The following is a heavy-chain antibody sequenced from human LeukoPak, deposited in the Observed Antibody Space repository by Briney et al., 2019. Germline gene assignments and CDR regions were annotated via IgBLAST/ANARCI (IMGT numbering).Heavy chain of an antibody. Sequence: SETLSLTCTVSGYSISSGYYWGWMRQPPGKGLEWIGTIYHSGRSHYNPSLKSRVTISVDTSKNQFSLKLSSVTAADTAVYYCARRLLRGSYYSQVPGPMDVWGKGTTVTISS. J-gene: IGHJ6*03. CDR3: ARRLLRGSYYSQVPGPMDV. CDR2: IYHSGRS. CDR1: GYSISSGYY. V-gene: IGHV4-38-2*02. D-gene: IGHD1-26*01.